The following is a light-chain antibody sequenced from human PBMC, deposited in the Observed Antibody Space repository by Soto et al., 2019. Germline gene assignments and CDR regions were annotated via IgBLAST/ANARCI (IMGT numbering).Light chain of an antibody. V-gene: IGLV3-1*01. Sequence: SYELTQPPSVSVSPGQTASITCYGDKLGDRYVCWYQQKPGQSPVLVIYQDTKRPSGIPERFSGSNSGNTATLTISGTQTMDEADYYCQAWDGSTAVFGGGTKLTVL. CDR1: KLGDRY. CDR3: QAWDGSTAV. CDR2: QDT. J-gene: IGLJ2*01.